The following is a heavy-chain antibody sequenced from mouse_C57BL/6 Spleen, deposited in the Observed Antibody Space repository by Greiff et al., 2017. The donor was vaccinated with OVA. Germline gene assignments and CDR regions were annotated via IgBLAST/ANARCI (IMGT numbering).Heavy chain of an antibody. CDR2: IYPGSGNT. CDR1: GYSFTSYY. CDR3: ARERDYPYAMDY. J-gene: IGHJ4*01. V-gene: IGHV1-66*01. D-gene: IGHD5-5*01. Sequence: VQLQQSGPELVKPGASVKISCKASGYSFTSYYIHWVKQRPGQGLEWIGWIYPGSGNTKYNEKFKGKATLTADTSSSTAYMQLSSLTSEDSAVYYCARERDYPYAMDYWGQGTSVTVSS.